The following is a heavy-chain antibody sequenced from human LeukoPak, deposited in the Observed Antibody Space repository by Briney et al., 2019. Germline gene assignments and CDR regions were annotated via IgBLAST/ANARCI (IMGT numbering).Heavy chain of an antibody. CDR3: ARDRGGGFDLAFFDH. J-gene: IGHJ4*02. CDR1: GGSFSTYA. D-gene: IGHD5-12*01. CDR2: LIPVLGMS. Sequence: SVKVSCKSSGGSFSTYAVNWVRQAPGQGLEWMGRLIPVLGMSHYAPGFQGRVTLTADRSTNTAYMELDRLTSDDTAVYFCARDRGGGFDLAFFDHWGQGTLVTVSS. V-gene: IGHV1-69*04.